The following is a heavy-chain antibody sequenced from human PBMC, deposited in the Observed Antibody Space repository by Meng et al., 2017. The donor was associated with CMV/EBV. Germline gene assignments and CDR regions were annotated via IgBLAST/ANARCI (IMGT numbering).Heavy chain of an antibody. V-gene: IGHV4-34*01. CDR1: GGSFSGYY. CDR2: INHSGST. J-gene: IGHJ4*02. CDR3: ARGRNRAARPWGY. D-gene: IGHD6-6*01. Sequence: SETLSLTCAVYGGSFSGYYWSWIRQPPGKGLEWIGEINHSGSTNYNPSLKSRVTISVDTSKNQFSLKLSSVTAADTAVYYCARGRNRAARPWGYWRQGTLVTVS.